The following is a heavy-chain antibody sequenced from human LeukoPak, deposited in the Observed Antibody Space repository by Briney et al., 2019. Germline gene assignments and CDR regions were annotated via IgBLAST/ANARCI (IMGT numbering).Heavy chain of an antibody. CDR2: IYSGGST. D-gene: IGHD3-16*01. J-gene: IGHJ4*02. Sequence: GGSLRLSCAASGFTVSSNYMSWVRQAPGKGLEWVSVIYSGGSTYYADSVKGRFTISRDNSKNTLYLQMNSLRAEDAAVYYCARGQYWGPFDYWGQGTLVTVSS. CDR3: ARGQYWGPFDY. CDR1: GFTVSSNY. V-gene: IGHV3-66*01.